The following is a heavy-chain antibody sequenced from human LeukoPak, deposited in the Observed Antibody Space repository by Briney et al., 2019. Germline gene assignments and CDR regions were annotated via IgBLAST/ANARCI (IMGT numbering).Heavy chain of an antibody. D-gene: IGHD3-9*01. CDR3: AKWGDYDILTGYYDSDY. CDR1: GFTFSNYA. J-gene: IGHJ4*02. V-gene: IGHV3-23*01. Sequence: PGGSLRLSCAASGFTFSNYAMSWVRPAPGKGLEWVSAIVGSGSSTYYADSVKGRFTTSRDNSKNTLYLQLNRLRAEDTAVYYCAKWGDYDILTGYYDSDYWGQGTLVTVSS. CDR2: IVGSGSST.